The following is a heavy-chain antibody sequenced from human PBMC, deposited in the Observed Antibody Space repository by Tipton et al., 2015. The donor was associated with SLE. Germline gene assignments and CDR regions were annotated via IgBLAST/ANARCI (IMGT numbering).Heavy chain of an antibody. D-gene: IGHD3-3*01. J-gene: IGHJ6*02. CDR1: GGSFSGYY. CDR2: INHSGST. CDR3: ARGPYDFWSGSDMDV. Sequence: TLSLTCAVYGGSFSGYYWSWIRQPPGKGLEWIGEINHSGSTNYNPSLKTRVTISVDTSKNQFSLKLSSVTAADTAVYYCARGPYDFWSGSDMDVWGQGTTVTVSS. V-gene: IGHV4-34*01.